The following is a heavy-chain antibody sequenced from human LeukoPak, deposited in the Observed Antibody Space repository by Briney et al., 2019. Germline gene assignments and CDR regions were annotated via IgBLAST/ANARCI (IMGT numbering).Heavy chain of an antibody. V-gene: IGHV3-30*04. CDR1: GFTFSSYA. J-gene: IGHJ3*02. Sequence: GRSLRLSCTASGFTFSSYAMHWVRQAPGKGLEWVAVISYDGSNKYYADSVKGRFTISRDNSKNTLYLQMNSLRAEDTAVYYCAREYCSGGSYNEEACAFDIWGQGTMVTVSS. D-gene: IGHD2-15*01. CDR2: ISYDGSNK. CDR3: AREYCSGGSYNEEACAFDI.